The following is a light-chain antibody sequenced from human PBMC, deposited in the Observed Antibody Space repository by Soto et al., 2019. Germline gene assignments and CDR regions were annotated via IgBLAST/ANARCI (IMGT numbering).Light chain of an antibody. Sequence: DIVMTQSPDSLAVSLGERATINCKSGQSVLYSSNNKNYLAWYQQKPGQPPKLLIYWASILESGVPDRFSGSGSGTDFTLTISSLQAEDVAVYYCQQYYSTPYTFGQGTKLEIK. J-gene: IGKJ2*01. CDR1: QSVLYSSNNKNY. CDR3: QQYYSTPYT. CDR2: WAS. V-gene: IGKV4-1*01.